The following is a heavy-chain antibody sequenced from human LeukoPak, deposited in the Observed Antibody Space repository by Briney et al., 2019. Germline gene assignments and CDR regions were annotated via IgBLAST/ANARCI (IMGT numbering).Heavy chain of an antibody. CDR3: ARGLWLTGSSWFDH. J-gene: IGHJ5*02. CDR1: VYTFTSYG. V-gene: IGHV1-18*01. Sequence: GASVKVSFKASVYTFTSYGISWVRQAPGQGLEWMGWISAHNGNTNYAQKLQGRVTMTTDTSTSTAYMELRSLRSDDTAVYYCARGLWLTGSSWFDHWGQGTLVTVSS. D-gene: IGHD6-13*01. CDR2: ISAHNGNT.